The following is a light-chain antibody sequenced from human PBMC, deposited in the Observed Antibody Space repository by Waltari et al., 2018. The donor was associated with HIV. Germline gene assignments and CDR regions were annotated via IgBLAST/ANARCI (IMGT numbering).Light chain of an antibody. CDR1: KIGKKS. CDR2: DDS. J-gene: IGLJ2*01. CDR3: QVWDSSSDLVV. Sequence: SYVLTQPPSVSVAPGQPARITCGGNKIGKKSVHWYQQKPGQAHVVVVNDDSDRPSGIPWRFSGSNSGNTATLTISRVEAGDEADYFCQVWDSSSDLVVFGGGTKLTVL. V-gene: IGLV3-21*02.